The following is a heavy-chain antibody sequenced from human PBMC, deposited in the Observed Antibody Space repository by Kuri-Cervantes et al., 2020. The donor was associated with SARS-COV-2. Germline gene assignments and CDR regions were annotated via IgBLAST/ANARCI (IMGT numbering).Heavy chain of an antibody. J-gene: IGHJ4*02. Sequence: ASVKVSCKASGYTFTSYDINWVRQATGRGLEWMGSINTYNGNTNYAQIIQGRVTMTTDTSTSTAFMELRSLRSDDTAVYYCARRVGIVVVPAALDYWGQGTLVTVSS. D-gene: IGHD2-2*01. V-gene: IGHV1-18*01. CDR1: GYTFTSYD. CDR2: INTYNGNT. CDR3: ARRVGIVVVPAALDY.